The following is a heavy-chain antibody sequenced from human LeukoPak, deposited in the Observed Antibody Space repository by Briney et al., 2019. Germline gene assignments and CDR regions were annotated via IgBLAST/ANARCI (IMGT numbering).Heavy chain of an antibody. CDR2: INPNSGGT. Sequence: GASVKVSCKTSGYTFTGYYMHWVRQAPGQGLEWMGWINPNSGGTNYAQKFQGRVTMTRDTSISTAYMELSRLRSDDTAVYYCARGCSSSWYSTYYYYMDVWGKGTTVTISS. D-gene: IGHD6-13*01. J-gene: IGHJ6*03. CDR3: ARGCSSSWYSTYYYYMDV. CDR1: GYTFTGYY. V-gene: IGHV1-2*02.